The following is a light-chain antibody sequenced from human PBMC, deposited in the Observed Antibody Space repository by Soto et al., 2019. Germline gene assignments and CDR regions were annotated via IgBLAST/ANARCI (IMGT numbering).Light chain of an antibody. Sequence: DIQLTQSPSFLSASVGDRVTITCRASQGISSYLAWYQQEPGKAPKPLIYAASTLQSGVPSRFSGSGSGTEVTLTISSLQPEDFATYYCQQLKSYPVTFGGGTKVEIK. CDR3: QQLKSYPVT. CDR1: QGISSY. CDR2: AAS. V-gene: IGKV1-9*01. J-gene: IGKJ4*01.